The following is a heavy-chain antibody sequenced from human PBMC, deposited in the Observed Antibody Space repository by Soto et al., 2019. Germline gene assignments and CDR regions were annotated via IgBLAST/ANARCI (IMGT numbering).Heavy chain of an antibody. CDR1: GYTFTTYA. J-gene: IGHJ4*02. Sequence: ASVKVSCKASGYTFTTYALHWVRQAPGQRLEWMGWINAGSADIKYSQKVQGRVTITMDTSASTVYMELSSLRSEDTAVYYCARVGRRGYSYGHLDYWGQGTLVTVSS. D-gene: IGHD5-18*01. CDR2: INAGSADI. CDR3: ARVGRRGYSYGHLDY. V-gene: IGHV1-3*01.